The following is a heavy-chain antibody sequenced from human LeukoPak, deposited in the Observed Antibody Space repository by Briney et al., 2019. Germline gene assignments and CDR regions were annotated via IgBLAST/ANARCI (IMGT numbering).Heavy chain of an antibody. D-gene: IGHD4-11*01. CDR2: IHRSGST. V-gene: IGHV4-4*02. CDR1: GGSISKTYW. CDR3: ARETDYSHPNYFDP. J-gene: IGHJ5*02. Sequence: KPSGTLSLTCTVSGGSISKTYWWSWARQPPGKGLEWIGQIHRSGSTNYNPSLKNRLIISLDRSKNQFSLSLNSVTAADTALYFCARETDYSHPNYFDPWGQGILVTVSS.